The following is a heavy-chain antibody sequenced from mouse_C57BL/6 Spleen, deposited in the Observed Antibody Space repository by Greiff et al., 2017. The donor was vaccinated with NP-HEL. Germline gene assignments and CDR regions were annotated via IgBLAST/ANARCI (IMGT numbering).Heavy chain of an antibody. CDR2: ISYDGSN. D-gene: IGHD1-1*01. J-gene: IGHJ3*01. V-gene: IGHV3-6*01. CDR3: ARKGADYYGSSPFAY. Sequence: EVKLQESGPGLVKPSQSLSLTCSVTGYSITSGYYWNWIRQFPGNKLEWMGYISYDGSNNYNPSLKNRISITRDTSKNQFFLKLNSVTTEDTATYYCARKGADYYGSSPFAYWGQGTLVTVSA. CDR1: GYSITSGYY.